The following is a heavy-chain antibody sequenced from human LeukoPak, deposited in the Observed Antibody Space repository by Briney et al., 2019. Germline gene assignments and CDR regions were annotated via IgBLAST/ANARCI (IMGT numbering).Heavy chain of an antibody. Sequence: GGSLRLSCAASGFPFSGYWMDWVRQAPGKGMEWVANTKQDGSEQYYADSVKGRFTISRDNAKNALYLQMNSLRAEDTAVYYCSSSLEYWGQGALVTVSS. CDR3: SSSLEY. J-gene: IGHJ4*02. V-gene: IGHV3-7*01. CDR1: GFPFSGYW. CDR2: TKQDGSEQ.